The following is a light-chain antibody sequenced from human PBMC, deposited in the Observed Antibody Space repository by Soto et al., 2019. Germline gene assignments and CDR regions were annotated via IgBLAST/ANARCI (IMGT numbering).Light chain of an antibody. CDR2: VAS. Sequence: EIAMTPSPATLSVSPGERATLSCRASENIYTNIAWYQQKPGQAPRLLFYVASTRATGLPARFSGTGSGTEFTLTINSPQAEDSAVYYCQQYYNWPRTFGQGTRLEI. CDR3: QQYYNWPRT. J-gene: IGKJ5*01. V-gene: IGKV3-15*01. CDR1: ENIYTN.